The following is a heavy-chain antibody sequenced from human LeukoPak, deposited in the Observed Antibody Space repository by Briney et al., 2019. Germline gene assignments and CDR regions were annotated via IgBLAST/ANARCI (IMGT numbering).Heavy chain of an antibody. CDR3: ARDLSYGGPKGPVDY. J-gene: IGHJ4*02. D-gene: IGHD4-23*01. V-gene: IGHV3-21*01. CDR2: ISSSSGYI. Sequence: GGSLRLSCAASGFTFSSYSMNWVRQAPGEGLEGGSSISSSSGYISYADSGRGRFTISRYNAENSLYPQMNSLRAEDTAVYYCARDLSYGGPKGPVDYWGQGTLVTVSS. CDR1: GFTFSSYS.